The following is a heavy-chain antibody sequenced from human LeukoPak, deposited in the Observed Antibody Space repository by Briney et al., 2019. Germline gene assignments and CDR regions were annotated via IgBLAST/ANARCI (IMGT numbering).Heavy chain of an antibody. V-gene: IGHV4-4*09. D-gene: IGHD3-22*01. CDR1: GGSISSYY. CDR3: ASHYYDSSGYEFGY. Sequence: PSETLSLTCTVSGGSISSYYWGWIRQPPGKGLEWIGYIYTSGSTNYNPSLKSRVTISVDTSKNQFSLKLSSVTAADTAVYYSASHYYDSSGYEFGYWGQGTLVTVSS. CDR2: IYTSGST. J-gene: IGHJ4*02.